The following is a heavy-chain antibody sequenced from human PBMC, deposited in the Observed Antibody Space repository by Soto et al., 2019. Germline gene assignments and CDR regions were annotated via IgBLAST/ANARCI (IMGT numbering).Heavy chain of an antibody. CDR1: GGSINSYY. J-gene: IGHJ3*02. V-gene: IGHV4-59*12. CDR3: AREGGGDYYDSSGYDGAFDI. CDR2: IFYTGST. Sequence: SETLSLTCSVSGGSINSYYWAWIRQSPGKGLEWIGYIFYTGSTNYNPSLESRVTISVDTSKKYFSLILRSVTAADTAVYYCAREGGGDYYDSSGYDGAFDIWGQGTMVTVSS. D-gene: IGHD3-22*01.